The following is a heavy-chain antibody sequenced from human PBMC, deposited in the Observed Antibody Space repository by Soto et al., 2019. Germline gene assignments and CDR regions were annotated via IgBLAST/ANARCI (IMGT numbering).Heavy chain of an antibody. J-gene: IGHJ4*02. V-gene: IGHV4-31*03. CDR2: IASSGST. Sequence: QVQLLESGPGLVNPAQTLSLTCTVSGGSINTGGYFWTWIRQHPGKGLEWIGYIASSGSTYYNPSLKGRLTIAADTSENQFSLRLTSVTAADTAVYYCARDSPYYYDNSGYSGYFDYWGQGTLVTVSS. CDR1: GGSINTGGYF. D-gene: IGHD3-22*01. CDR3: ARDSPYYYDNSGYSGYFDY.